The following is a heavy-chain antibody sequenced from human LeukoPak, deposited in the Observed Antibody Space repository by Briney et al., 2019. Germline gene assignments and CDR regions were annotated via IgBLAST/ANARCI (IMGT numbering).Heavy chain of an antibody. CDR3: ARAQLYCTSSSCRPDAFDI. Sequence: ASVNVSCKASGSTFTSYAIHWVRQAPGQRLEWMGWINAGIGNTKYSQKFQGRVTITRDTSASTAYMELSSLRSEDTAVYYCARAQLYCTSSSCRPDAFDIWGQGTMVTVSS. J-gene: IGHJ3*02. V-gene: IGHV1-3*01. D-gene: IGHD2-15*01. CDR2: INAGIGNT. CDR1: GSTFTSYA.